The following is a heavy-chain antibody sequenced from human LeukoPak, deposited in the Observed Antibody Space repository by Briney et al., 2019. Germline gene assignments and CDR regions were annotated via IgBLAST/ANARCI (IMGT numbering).Heavy chain of an antibody. V-gene: IGHV4-59*12. Sequence: SETLSLTCTVSGGSISSYYWSWIRQPPGKGLEWSGYIYYSGSTNYNPSLKSRVTISVDTSKNQFSLKLSSVTAADTAVYYCARGPVVIVVVVAATNKNWFDPWGQGTLVTVSS. J-gene: IGHJ5*02. D-gene: IGHD2-15*01. CDR3: ARGPVVIVVVVAATNKNWFDP. CDR1: GGSISSYY. CDR2: IYYSGST.